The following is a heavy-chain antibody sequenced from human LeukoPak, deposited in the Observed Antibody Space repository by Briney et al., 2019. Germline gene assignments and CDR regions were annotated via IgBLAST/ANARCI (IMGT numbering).Heavy chain of an antibody. V-gene: IGHV3-21*01. CDR2: ISSSTTFI. CDR3: ARDPKGYYDTSGYYRYFQY. D-gene: IGHD3-22*01. Sequence: GGSLRLSCAASGFNFSNYNMNWVRQAPGKGLEWVSSISSSTTFIYYADSVKGRFTVSRDNAKNSLYLQMNSLRAEDTAVYYCARDPKGYYDTSGYYRYFQYWGQGTLVTVSS. CDR1: GFNFSNYN. J-gene: IGHJ1*01.